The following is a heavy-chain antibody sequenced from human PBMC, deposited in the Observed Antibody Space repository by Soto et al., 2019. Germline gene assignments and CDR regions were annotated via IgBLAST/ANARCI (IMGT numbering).Heavy chain of an antibody. CDR3: ARDYDIWGEDWFDP. D-gene: IGHD3-9*01. Sequence: QVQLVQSGGEMRKPGASVKVSCKASGYTCTTFGISWVGQAPGQGFEWVGWISGYNGDTNYAPKFRGRVIMTKDTSTTTAYMELTTLTSDDTAVYYCARDYDIWGEDWFDPWGQGTLVTLSS. CDR2: ISGYNGDT. CDR1: GYTCTTFG. V-gene: IGHV1-18*01. J-gene: IGHJ5*02.